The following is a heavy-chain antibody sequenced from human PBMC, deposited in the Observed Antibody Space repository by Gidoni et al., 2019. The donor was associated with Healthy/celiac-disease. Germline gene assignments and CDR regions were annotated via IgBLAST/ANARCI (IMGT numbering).Heavy chain of an antibody. Sequence: QVQLVASGGGVVQPGRSLRLSCAASGFTFSSYAMHWVRQAPGKGLEWVAVISYDGSNKYYADSVKGRFTISRDNSKNTLYLQMNSLRAEDTAVYYCARERVTMGFDPWGQGTLVTVSS. CDR3: ARERVTMGFDP. J-gene: IGHJ5*02. V-gene: IGHV3-30-3*01. CDR2: ISYDGSNK. D-gene: IGHD3-10*01. CDR1: GFTFSSYA.